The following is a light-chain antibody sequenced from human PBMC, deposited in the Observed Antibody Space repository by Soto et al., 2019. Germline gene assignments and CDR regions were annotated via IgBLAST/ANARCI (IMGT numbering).Light chain of an antibody. J-gene: IGKJ5*01. Sequence: QMTQSPSSLSASLGDRVTITCRASQDIGIYLAWYQQRPGTVPKLLIYSASTLKSGFPSRFSGSGSGTDFTLTISSLQPEDVATYYCQRYNSVPVTFGQGTRLEIK. CDR2: SAS. CDR1: QDIGIY. CDR3: QRYNSVPVT. V-gene: IGKV1-27*01.